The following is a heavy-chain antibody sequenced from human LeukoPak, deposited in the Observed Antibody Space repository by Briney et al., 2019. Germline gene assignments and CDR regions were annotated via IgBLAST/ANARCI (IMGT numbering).Heavy chain of an antibody. D-gene: IGHD3-10*01. V-gene: IGHV3-23*01. Sequence: PGGSLRLSCAASGFTFSSYDMSWVRQAPGKGLEWVSHISGSGGNTYYADSVKGRFTISRDNSKNTLYLQMNSLRGEDTAVYYCAREGYYGAFDIWGQGTVVTVSS. CDR1: GFTFSSYD. CDR3: AREGYYGAFDI. J-gene: IGHJ3*02. CDR2: ISGSGGNT.